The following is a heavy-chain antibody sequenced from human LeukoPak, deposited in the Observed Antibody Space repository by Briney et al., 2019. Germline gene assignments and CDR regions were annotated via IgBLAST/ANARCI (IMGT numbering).Heavy chain of an antibody. Sequence: PSETLSLTCTVSGGSISSYYWGWIRQPPGKGLEWIGTIYFRGSTYYNPSVKSRVTISVDTSKNQFSLNLNSVTAADTAVYYCASLISVSNLYYFDYWGQGTLVTVSS. D-gene: IGHD3-16*01. CDR3: ASLISVSNLYYFDY. V-gene: IGHV4-39*07. J-gene: IGHJ4*02. CDR2: IYFRGST. CDR1: GGSISSYY.